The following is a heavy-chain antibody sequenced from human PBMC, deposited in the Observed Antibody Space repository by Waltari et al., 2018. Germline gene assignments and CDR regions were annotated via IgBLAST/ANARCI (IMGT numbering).Heavy chain of an antibody. CDR3: VSSAAGTRLSDAFNI. CDR2: TSFDGGNK. D-gene: IGHD6-13*01. J-gene: IGHJ3*02. CDR1: GLTLSSYA. Sequence: QVHLVESGGGVVQPGKSLRLSCAASGLTLSSYAMQWVRQAPGQGLEWVALTSFDGGNKFYADSVKGRFTISRDNSKNTLYLEMNSLRAEDTAIYYCVSSAAGTRLSDAFNIWGQGTMVT. V-gene: IGHV3-30*01.